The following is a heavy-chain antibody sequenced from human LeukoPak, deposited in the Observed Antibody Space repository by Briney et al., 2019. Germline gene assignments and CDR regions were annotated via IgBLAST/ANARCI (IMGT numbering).Heavy chain of an antibody. D-gene: IGHD3-22*01. Sequence: GESLKISCEGSGYSFTNYWVGWVRQMPGKGLEWMGIIYPGNSDTRYSPSFQGQVTISADKSISTAYLLWSSLKASDTAMYYCARQGSSGLVDYWGQGTLVTVSS. CDR1: GYSFTNYW. J-gene: IGHJ4*02. V-gene: IGHV5-51*01. CDR2: IYPGNSDT. CDR3: ARQGSSGLVDY.